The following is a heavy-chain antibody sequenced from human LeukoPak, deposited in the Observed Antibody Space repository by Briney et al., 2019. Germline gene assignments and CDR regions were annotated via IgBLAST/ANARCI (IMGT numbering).Heavy chain of an antibody. CDR1: GGSISSYS. V-gene: IGHV4-59*01. Sequence: PSETLSLTCTVSGGSISSYSWSWIRQPPGKGLEWIGFIYYRGGTNYNPSLKGRVTISVDTSKNQFSLKLSSVTAADTAVYYCAGSDYDILTGYYYNWFDPWGQGTLVTVSS. J-gene: IGHJ5*02. CDR2: IYYRGGT. CDR3: AGSDYDILTGYYYNWFDP. D-gene: IGHD3-9*01.